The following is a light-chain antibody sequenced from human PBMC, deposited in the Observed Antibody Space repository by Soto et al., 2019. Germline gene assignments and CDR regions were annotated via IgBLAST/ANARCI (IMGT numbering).Light chain of an antibody. CDR3: QQYNSPRT. CDR1: QSISSW. Sequence: DILMTQSPSTLSASVGDRVTITCRASQSISSWLAWYQQKPGKAPKLLIYKASSLESGVPARCRGRGSGTDFTITISSLQPDDFATYYCQQYNSPRTFGQGTKVEIK. V-gene: IGKV1-5*03. J-gene: IGKJ1*01. CDR2: KAS.